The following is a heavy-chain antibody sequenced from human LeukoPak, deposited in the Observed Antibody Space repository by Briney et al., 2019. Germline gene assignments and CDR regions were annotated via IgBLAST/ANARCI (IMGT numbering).Heavy chain of an antibody. CDR1: GYTFTGYY. CDR3: ARDGVGIVVVPAEDWFDP. D-gene: IGHD2-2*01. V-gene: IGHV1-2*02. J-gene: IGHJ5*02. CDR2: INPNSGGT. Sequence: ASVKVSCKASGYTFTGYYMHWVRQAPGQGLEWMGWINPNSGGTNYAQKFQGRVTMTRDTSFSTAYMELSRLRSDDTAVYYCARDGVGIVVVPAEDWFDPWGQGTLVTVSS.